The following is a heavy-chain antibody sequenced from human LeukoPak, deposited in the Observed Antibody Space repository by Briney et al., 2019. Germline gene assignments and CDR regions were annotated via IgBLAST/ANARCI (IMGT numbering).Heavy chain of an antibody. CDR1: GFTFSSYA. CDR3: ARAFSVTTDYFDY. J-gene: IGHJ4*02. CDR2: ISSGSTI. Sequence: VGSLRLSCAASGFTFSSYAMSWVRQAPGKGLEWVSYISSGSTIYDADSVKGRFTISRDNAKNSLYLQMNSLRAEDTAVYYCARAFSVTTDYFDYWGQGTLVTVSS. V-gene: IGHV3-48*04. D-gene: IGHD4-11*01.